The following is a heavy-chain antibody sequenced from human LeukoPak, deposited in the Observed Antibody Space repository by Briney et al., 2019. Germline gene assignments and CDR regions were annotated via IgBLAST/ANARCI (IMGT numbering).Heavy chain of an antibody. CDR1: GYSFTNSW. V-gene: IGHV5-51*01. D-gene: IGHD5-18*01. J-gene: IGHJ6*03. CDR2: IYPGDSDI. Sequence: GESLQISCKGSGYSFTNSWIGWVRQMPGKGLEWMGIIYPGDSDIRYSPSFQGQVTISADKSISTAYLQWSSLKASDTAMYYCARHGGVDTAMVPYYYYYMDVWGKGTTVTVSS. CDR3: ARHGGVDTAMVPYYYYYMDV.